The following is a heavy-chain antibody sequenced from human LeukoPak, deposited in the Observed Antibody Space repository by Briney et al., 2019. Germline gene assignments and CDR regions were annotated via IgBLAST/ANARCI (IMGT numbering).Heavy chain of an antibody. J-gene: IGHJ3*01. CDR2: LNQDGSVQ. D-gene: IGHD2-8*01. Sequence: PGGSLRLSCGASGLTFSHYWMTWYRQAPGKGLEWVANLNQDGSVQAYGDSVRGRFTISRDNAKNSVYIQMSSLRVEDTAMYYCARDHNVADVWGQGTMVTVSS. CDR1: GLTFSHYW. CDR3: ARDHNVADV. V-gene: IGHV3-7*01.